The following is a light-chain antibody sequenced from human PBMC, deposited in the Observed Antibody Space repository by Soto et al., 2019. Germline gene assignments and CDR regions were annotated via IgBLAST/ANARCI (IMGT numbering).Light chain of an antibody. V-gene: IGKV1-5*03. CDR3: QQYNSWT. CDR2: KAS. Sequence: DIQMTQSPSTLSASVGDRVTITCRASQSVSTWLAWYRQKPGKAPKLLIYKASNLESGVPSRFSGSGSGTEFTLTISSLQPDDFATYYCQQYNSWTSGQGTQ. J-gene: IGKJ1*01. CDR1: QSVSTW.